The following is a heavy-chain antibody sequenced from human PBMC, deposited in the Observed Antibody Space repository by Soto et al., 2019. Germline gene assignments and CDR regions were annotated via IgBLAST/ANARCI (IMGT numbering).Heavy chain of an antibody. D-gene: IGHD3-16*01. CDR1: GFTFSSYG. CDR3: AKGEGTARYYFDY. J-gene: IGHJ4*02. CDR2: ISYDGSNK. Sequence: QVQLVESGGGVVQPGRSLRLSCAASGFTFSSYGMHWVRQAPGKGLEWVAVISYDGSNKYYADSVKGRFTISRDNSKNTLYLQMNSLRAEDTAVYYCAKGEGTARYYFDYWGQRTLVTVSS. V-gene: IGHV3-30*18.